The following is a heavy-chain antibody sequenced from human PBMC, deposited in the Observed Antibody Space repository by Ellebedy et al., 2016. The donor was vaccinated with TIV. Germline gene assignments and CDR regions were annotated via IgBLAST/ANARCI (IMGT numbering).Heavy chain of an antibody. CDR1: GFTFSRFW. CDR3: AKDLAAGTTLRLDY. CDR2: TSGGGATT. Sequence: GESLKISCAASGFTFSRFWMAWVRQAPGKGLEWVSGTSGGGATTYYADSVKGRFTISRGNSKNTLYLQMNSLRAEDTAVYYCAKDLAAGTTLRLDYWGQGTLVTVSS. V-gene: IGHV3-23*01. J-gene: IGHJ4*02. D-gene: IGHD1-1*01.